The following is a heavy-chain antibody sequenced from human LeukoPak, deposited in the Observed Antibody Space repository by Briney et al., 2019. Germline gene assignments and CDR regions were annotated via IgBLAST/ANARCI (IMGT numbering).Heavy chain of an antibody. J-gene: IGHJ4*02. CDR1: GGSISGYY. D-gene: IGHD6-19*01. CDR2: IYTSGDT. CDR3: ARGKVVAGTPGQNSWDY. V-gene: IGHV4-4*07. Sequence: PSETLSLTCTVSGGSISGYYWNWIRQPAGKGLEWIGRIYTSGDTSYNPSLKSRVTVSVDTSRNQFSLKLSAVTAADTAVYYCARGKVVAGTPGQNSWDYWGQGTLVTVSS.